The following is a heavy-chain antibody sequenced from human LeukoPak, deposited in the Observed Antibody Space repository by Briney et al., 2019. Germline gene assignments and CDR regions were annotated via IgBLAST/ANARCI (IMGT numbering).Heavy chain of an antibody. J-gene: IGHJ4*02. CDR1: GDSISTGGYY. D-gene: IGHD2-2*01. Sequence: SQTLSLTCTVSGDSISTGGYYWYWIRQHPGKGLEWIGYVYYSGSTCYNPSFRSRVTMSVDTSKNQFSLKLSSLTAADTAVYYCARGHGFCSSTSCYEFDYWGQGTLVTVSS. CDR2: VYYSGST. CDR3: ARGHGFCSSTSCYEFDY. V-gene: IGHV4-31*03.